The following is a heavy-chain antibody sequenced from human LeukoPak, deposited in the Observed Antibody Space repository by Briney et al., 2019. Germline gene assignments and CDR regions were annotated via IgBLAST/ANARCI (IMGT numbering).Heavy chain of an antibody. CDR2: INPNSGDT. CDR1: GYTFTGYY. Sequence: ASVKDSCKASGYTFTGYYMHWVRQAPGQGLEWMGWINPNSGDTNYAQKFQGRVTLTRDTSTSIAYMELSSLRSDDTAVYYCASTYGTGSQFYFDNWGQGTLVTVSS. D-gene: IGHD3-10*01. CDR3: ASTYGTGSQFYFDN. J-gene: IGHJ4*02. V-gene: IGHV1-2*02.